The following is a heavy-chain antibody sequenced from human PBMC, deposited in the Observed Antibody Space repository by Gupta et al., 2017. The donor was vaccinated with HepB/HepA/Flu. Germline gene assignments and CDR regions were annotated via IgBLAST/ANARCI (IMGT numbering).Heavy chain of an antibody. Sequence: QVQFVQSGAEVKKPGASVKVSCKASGYTFTSYTINWVRQAPGQSLEWMGWINSGNGDTKYSEKVEGRVTITRDTSATTVYMELSSLKYEDTAVYYCARGINTTPHSFDPWGQGTLVTVSS. D-gene: IGHD2-2*01. CDR1: GYTFTSYT. J-gene: IGHJ5*02. CDR3: ARGINTTPHSFDP. V-gene: IGHV1-3*01. CDR2: INSGNGDT.